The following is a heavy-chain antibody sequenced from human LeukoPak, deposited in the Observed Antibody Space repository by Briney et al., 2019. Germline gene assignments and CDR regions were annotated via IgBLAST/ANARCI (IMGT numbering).Heavy chain of an antibody. V-gene: IGHV4-59*08. CDR2: IYYSGNT. J-gene: IGHJ4*02. CDR3: ARLPSGPLTPPYDY. Sequence: PSETLSLTCTVSGGSIYNHYWSWIRQPPGKGLESIGYIYYSGNTIYNPSLASPVTISVDPSKNQFSLKLTSVTAADTAVYYCARLPSGPLTPPYDYWGQGSLVTVSS. D-gene: IGHD3-10*01. CDR1: GGSIYNHY.